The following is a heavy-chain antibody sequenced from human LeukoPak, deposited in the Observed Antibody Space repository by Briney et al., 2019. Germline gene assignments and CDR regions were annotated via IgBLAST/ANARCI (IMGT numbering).Heavy chain of an antibody. CDR1: GFTFDDYA. D-gene: IGHD3-22*01. Sequence: GRSLRLSCAASGFTFDDYAMHWVRRAPGKGLEWVSGISWNSGSIGYADSVKGRFTISRDNAKNSLYLQMNSLRAEDTALYYCAKDGNYDSSGYDSYYFDYWGQGTLVTVSS. CDR3: AKDGNYDSSGYDSYYFDY. CDR2: ISWNSGSI. V-gene: IGHV3-9*01. J-gene: IGHJ4*02.